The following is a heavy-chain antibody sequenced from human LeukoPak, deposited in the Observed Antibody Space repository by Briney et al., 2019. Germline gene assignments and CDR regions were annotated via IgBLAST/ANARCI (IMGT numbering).Heavy chain of an antibody. CDR2: IIPILGIA. CDR1: GYTFTSYG. V-gene: IGHV1-69*04. Sequence: ASVKVSCKASGYTFTSYGISWVRQAPGQGLEWMGRIIPILGIANYAQKFQGRVTITADKSTSTAYMELSSLRSEDTAVYYCARDRVTVGATSFDYWGQGTLVTVSS. J-gene: IGHJ4*02. D-gene: IGHD1-26*01. CDR3: ARDRVTVGATSFDY.